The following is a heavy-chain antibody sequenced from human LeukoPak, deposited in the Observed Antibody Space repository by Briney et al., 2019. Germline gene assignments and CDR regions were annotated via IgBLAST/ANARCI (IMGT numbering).Heavy chain of an antibody. Sequence: GASVKVSCKASGYTFTGYYMHWVRQAPGQGLEWMGRINPNSGGTNFAQKFQGRVTMTGDTSISTAYMELSRLKSDDTAVYYCTREYNWNFGDYFDYWGQGTLVTVSS. D-gene: IGHD1-7*01. CDR1: GYTFTGYY. CDR2: INPNSGGT. CDR3: TREYNWNFGDYFDY. J-gene: IGHJ4*02. V-gene: IGHV1-2*06.